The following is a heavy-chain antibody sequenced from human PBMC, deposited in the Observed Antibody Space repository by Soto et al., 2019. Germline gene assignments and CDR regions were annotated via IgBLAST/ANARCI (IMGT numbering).Heavy chain of an antibody. Sequence: GASVKVSCKVSGYTLTELSMHWVRQAPGKGLEWMGGFDPKDGETIYAQKFQGRVTMTEDTSTDTAYMELSSLRSEDTAVYYCATDRTFRRNYDPWGQGTLVTVSS. CDR2: FDPKDGET. D-gene: IGHD1-7*01. J-gene: IGHJ5*02. CDR1: GYTLTELS. V-gene: IGHV1-24*01. CDR3: ATDRTFRRNYDP.